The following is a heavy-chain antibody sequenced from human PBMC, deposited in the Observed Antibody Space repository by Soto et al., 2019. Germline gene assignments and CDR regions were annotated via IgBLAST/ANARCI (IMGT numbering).Heavy chain of an antibody. CDR2: ISYDGSNK. D-gene: IGHD2-15*01. J-gene: IGHJ5*02. Sequence: PGGSLRLSCAASGFTFSSYAMHWVRQAPGKGLEWVAVISYDGSNKYYADSVKGRFTISRDNSKNTLYLQMNSLRAEDTAVYYCASLVVVVAATTGDGDNWFDP. CDR3: ASLVVVVAATTGDGDNWFDP. V-gene: IGHV3-30-3*01. CDR1: GFTFSSYA.